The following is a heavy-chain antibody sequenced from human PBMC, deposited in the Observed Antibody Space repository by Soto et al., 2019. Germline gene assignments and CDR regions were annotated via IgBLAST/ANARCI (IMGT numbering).Heavy chain of an antibody. V-gene: IGHV1-46*01. CDR3: AVVGITRGAFDI. Sequence: ASVKVSCKASGYTFTSYYMHWVRQAPGQGLEWMGIINPSGGSTSYAQKFQGRVTMTRDTSRSTVYLELSSLRSEDTAVYYCAVVGITRGAFDIWGQGTMVTVSS. CDR1: GYTFTSYY. J-gene: IGHJ3*02. CDR2: INPSGGST. D-gene: IGHD3-22*01.